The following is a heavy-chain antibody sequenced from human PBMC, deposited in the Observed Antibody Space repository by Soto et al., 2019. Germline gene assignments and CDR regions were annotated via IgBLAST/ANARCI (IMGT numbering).Heavy chain of an antibody. CDR2: INHSGST. V-gene: IGHV4-34*01. Sequence: SETLSLTCAVYGGSFSCYYWSWIRQPPGKGLEWIGEINHSGSTNYNPSLKSRVTISVDTSKNQFSLKLSSVTAADTAVYYCARGSRWLQFTDVWGQGTTVTVSS. D-gene: IGHD5-12*01. CDR3: ARGSRWLQFTDV. CDR1: GGSFSCYY. J-gene: IGHJ6*02.